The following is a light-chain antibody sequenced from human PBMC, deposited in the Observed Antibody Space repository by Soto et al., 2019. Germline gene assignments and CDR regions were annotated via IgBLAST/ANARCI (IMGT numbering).Light chain of an antibody. J-gene: IGKJ1*01. Sequence: DIQMTQSPSSLSASVGDRVTISCRASQSISDYLTWYQQKPGRAPKLLIYAASSLHTGVPSRFTGAGSGTDFTLTISGLQPEDFATYYCQQTFSTPTWTLGQGTKVDIK. CDR2: AAS. V-gene: IGKV1-39*01. CDR1: QSISDY. CDR3: QQTFSTPTWT.